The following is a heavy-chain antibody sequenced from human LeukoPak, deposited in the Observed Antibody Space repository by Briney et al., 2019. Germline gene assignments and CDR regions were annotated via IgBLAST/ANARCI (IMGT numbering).Heavy chain of an antibody. V-gene: IGHV3-48*03. CDR2: ISSSGSTI. CDR1: GFTFSSYE. D-gene: IGHD6-19*01. Sequence: PGGSLRLSCAASGFTFSSYEMNWVRQAPGKGLEWVSYISSSGSTIYYADSVKGRFTISRDNAKSSLYLQMNSLRAEDTAVYYCARDRGSGWYVDYWGQGTLVTVSS. CDR3: ARDRGSGWYVDY. J-gene: IGHJ4*02.